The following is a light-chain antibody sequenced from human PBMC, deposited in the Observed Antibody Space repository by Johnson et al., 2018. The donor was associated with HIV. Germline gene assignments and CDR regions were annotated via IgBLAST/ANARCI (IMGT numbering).Light chain of an antibody. CDR1: SSNIGNNY. J-gene: IGLJ1*01. CDR2: DNN. V-gene: IGLV1-51*01. CDR3: GTWDSSLSAYV. Sequence: QSVLPQPPSVSAAPGQKVTISCSGSSSNIGNNYVSWYQQLPGTAPKLLIYDNNKRPSGIPDRFSGSKSGTSATLAITGLQTGDEADYYCGTWDSSLSAYVFGTGTKVTVL.